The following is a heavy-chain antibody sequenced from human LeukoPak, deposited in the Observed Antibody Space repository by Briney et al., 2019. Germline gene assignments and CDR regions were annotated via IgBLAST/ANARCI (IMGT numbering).Heavy chain of an antibody. CDR3: AKDAAYYYYMDV. CDR1: GFTFITYN. J-gene: IGHJ6*03. CDR2: ITSSSIHT. D-gene: IGHD2-15*01. V-gene: IGHV3-21*01. Sequence: GGSLRLSCAASGFTFITYNMNWVRQAPGKGLEWVSSITSSSIHTFYADSVRGRFTISRDNAKNTLYLQMNSLRAEDTAVYYCAKDAAYYYYMDVWGKGTTVTVSS.